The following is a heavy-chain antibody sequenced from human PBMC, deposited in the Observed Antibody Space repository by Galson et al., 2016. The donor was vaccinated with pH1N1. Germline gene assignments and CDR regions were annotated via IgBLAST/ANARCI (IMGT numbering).Heavy chain of an antibody. D-gene: IGHD6-19*01. CDR1: GFTFSTYW. Sequence: SLRLSCAASGFTFSTYWMHWVRQAPGKGLEWVANIKQDGSEKYYLDSVKGRFTISRDNAKESLFLQMNSLRAEETAVYYCAKGGLAPGDYWGQGTLVTVSS. V-gene: IGHV3-7*01. CDR3: AKGGLAPGDY. J-gene: IGHJ4*02. CDR2: IKQDGSEK.